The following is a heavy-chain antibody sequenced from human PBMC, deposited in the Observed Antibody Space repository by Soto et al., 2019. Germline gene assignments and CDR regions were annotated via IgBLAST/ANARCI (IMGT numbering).Heavy chain of an antibody. Sequence: ASVKVSCKASGFSFSFYGINCVRLAPGKGLEWMGRINPSDGNRNFAQKFEDRVTMTTATSTNTVFLELRSLKSDDTAIYYCARDRLRGYDSSGFYSWGQGTMVTVSS. CDR1: GFSFSFYG. CDR3: ARDRLRGYDSSGFYS. J-gene: IGHJ4*02. D-gene: IGHD3-22*01. CDR2: INPSDGNR. V-gene: IGHV1-18*01.